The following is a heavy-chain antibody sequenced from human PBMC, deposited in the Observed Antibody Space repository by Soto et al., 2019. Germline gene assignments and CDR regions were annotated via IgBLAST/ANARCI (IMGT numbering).Heavy chain of an antibody. D-gene: IGHD2-15*01. J-gene: IGHJ4*02. Sequence: QLQLQESGPGLVKPSETLSLICTVSGGSISSSTYYWGWIRQPPGKGLEWIGNIYYSGSTYYNPSLTSRVTISVGTSKNQFSLKLSSVTAADTAMYFCARHARGSCYSWGQGTLVTVSS. CDR3: ARHARGSCYS. CDR2: IYYSGST. V-gene: IGHV4-39*01. CDR1: GGSISSSTYY.